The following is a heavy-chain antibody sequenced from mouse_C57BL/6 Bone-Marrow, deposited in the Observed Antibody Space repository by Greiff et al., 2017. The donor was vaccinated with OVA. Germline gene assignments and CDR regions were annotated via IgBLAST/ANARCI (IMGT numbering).Heavy chain of an antibody. D-gene: IGHD1-1*01. CDR1: VYASPHYV. Sequence: VQLQQSGADLLSPCTSVKVSCKASVYASPHYVIEWVKQRPGQGLEWIGVINPGSGGTNYNEKFKGKATLTADKSSSTAYMQLSSLTSEDSAVYFCAITTVVDYYAMDYWGQGTSVTVSS. V-gene: IGHV1-54*01. J-gene: IGHJ4*01. CDR3: AITTVVDYYAMDY. CDR2: INPGSGGT.